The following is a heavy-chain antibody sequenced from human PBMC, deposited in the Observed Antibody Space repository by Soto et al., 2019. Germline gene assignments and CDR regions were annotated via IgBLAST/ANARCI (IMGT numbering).Heavy chain of an antibody. CDR3: XXXLHGDPYY. Sequence: QVQLVQSGAEVKKPGASVKVSCKASGYTFTSYGISWVRQAPGQGLEWMGWISAYNGNTNYAQKLQGRVTMTTDTXTSTASXXLXXLRSDDXAVXXXXXXLHGDPYYWGQGPLVTVSS. D-gene: IGHD4-17*01. CDR2: ISAYNGNT. J-gene: IGHJ4*02. V-gene: IGHV1-18*01. CDR1: GYTFTSYG.